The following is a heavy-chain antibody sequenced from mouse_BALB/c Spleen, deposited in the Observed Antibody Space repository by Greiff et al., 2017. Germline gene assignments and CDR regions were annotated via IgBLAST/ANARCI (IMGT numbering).Heavy chain of an antibody. J-gene: IGHJ2*01. D-gene: IGHD1-1*01. CDR2: ISYDGSN. CDR3: ARESYYGSSSFDY. Sequence: EVKLMESGPGLVKPSQSLSLTCSVTGYSITSGYYWNWIRQFPGNKLEWMGYISYDGSNNYNPSLKNRISITRDTSKNQFFLKLNSVTTEDTATYYCARESYYGSSSFDYWGQGTTLTVSS. CDR1: GYSITSGYY. V-gene: IGHV3-6*02.